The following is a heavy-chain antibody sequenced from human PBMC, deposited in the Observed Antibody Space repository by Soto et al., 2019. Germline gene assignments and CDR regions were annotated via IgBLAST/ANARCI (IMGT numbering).Heavy chain of an antibody. CDR1: GFTFSSYA. J-gene: IGHJ6*02. CDR2: ISYDGSNK. CDR3: ARELGYSSSPYYYYGMDV. V-gene: IGHV3-30-3*01. Sequence: GGSLRLSCAASGFTFSSYAMHWVRQAPGKGLEWVAVISYDGSNKYYADSVKGRFTISRDNSKNTLYLQMNSLRAEDTAVYYCARELGYSSSPYYYYGMDVWGQGTTVTVSS. D-gene: IGHD6-13*01.